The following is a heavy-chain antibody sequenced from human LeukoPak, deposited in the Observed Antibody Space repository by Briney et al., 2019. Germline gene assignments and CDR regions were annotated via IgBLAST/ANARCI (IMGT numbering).Heavy chain of an antibody. J-gene: IGHJ6*02. Sequence: PGGSLRLSCAASGFTFSSYGMHWVRQAPGKGLEWVAVLSYDGSNKYYADSVKGRYTISRDNSKNTLYLQMNSLRAEDTAVYYCAKDRAAAGPYYYYGMDVWGQGTTVTVSS. CDR1: GFTFSSYG. CDR3: AKDRAAAGPYYYYGMDV. CDR2: LSYDGSNK. V-gene: IGHV3-30*18. D-gene: IGHD6-13*01.